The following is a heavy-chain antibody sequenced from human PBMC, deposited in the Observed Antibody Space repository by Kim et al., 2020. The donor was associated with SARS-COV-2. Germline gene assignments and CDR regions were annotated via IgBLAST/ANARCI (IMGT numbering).Heavy chain of an antibody. CDR3: ARSYSFSWFDP. D-gene: IGHD4-4*01. J-gene: IGHJ5*02. Sequence: TNYARKFQGRVTMTRDTSISTAYMELSRLRSDDTAVYYCARSYSFSWFDPWGQGTLVTVSS. V-gene: IGHV1-2*02. CDR2: T.